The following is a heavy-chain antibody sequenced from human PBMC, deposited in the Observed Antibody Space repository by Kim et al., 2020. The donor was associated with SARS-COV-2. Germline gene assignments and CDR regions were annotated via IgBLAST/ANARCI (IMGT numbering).Heavy chain of an antibody. CDR3: ARVASGITVIVVVMPYYYYGMDV. Sequence: ASVKVSCKASGYTFTSYGISWVRQAPGQGLEWMGWISAYNGNTNYAQKLQGRVTMTTDTSTSTAYMELRSLRSDDTAVYYRARVASGITVIVVVMPYYYYGMDVWGQGTTVTVSS. CDR2: ISAYNGNT. J-gene: IGHJ6*02. CDR1: GYTFTSYG. D-gene: IGHD3-22*01. V-gene: IGHV1-18*01.